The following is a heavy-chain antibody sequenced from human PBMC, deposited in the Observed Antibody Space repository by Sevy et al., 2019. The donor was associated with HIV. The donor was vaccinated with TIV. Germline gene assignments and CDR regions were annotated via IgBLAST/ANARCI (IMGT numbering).Heavy chain of an antibody. D-gene: IGHD3-22*01. CDR2: INPNSGGT. CDR3: AIILGTYYYDSSGDNDFDY. V-gene: IGHV1-2*02. Sequence: ASVKVSCKASGYTFTGYYMHWVRQAPGQGLEWMGWINPNSGGTNYAQKFQGRVTMTRDTSISTAYMELSRLRSDDMAVYYCAIILGTYYYDSSGDNDFDYWGQGTLVTVSS. CDR1: GYTFTGYY. J-gene: IGHJ4*02.